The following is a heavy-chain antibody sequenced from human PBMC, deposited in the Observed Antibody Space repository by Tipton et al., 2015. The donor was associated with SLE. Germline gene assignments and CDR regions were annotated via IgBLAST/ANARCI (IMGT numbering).Heavy chain of an antibody. J-gene: IGHJ4*02. CDR3: ASLSAPSDY. V-gene: IGHV3-74*01. Sequence: SLRLSCTASGLTFSSYWMHWVRQPPGKGLVWVSEIDPNGSPTNYADSVKDRFTISRDNAKNTLFLEMNSLRVDDTAVYYCASLSAPSDYWGQGTLVTVSS. CDR1: GLTFSSYW. CDR2: IDPNGSPT.